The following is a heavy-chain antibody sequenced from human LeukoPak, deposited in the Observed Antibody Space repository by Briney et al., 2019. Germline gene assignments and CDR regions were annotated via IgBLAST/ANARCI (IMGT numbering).Heavy chain of an antibody. CDR3: ARETEGGYCSSTSCYPNWFDP. CDR1: GFTFSSYA. CDR2: ISGSGSST. D-gene: IGHD2-2*01. J-gene: IGHJ5*02. Sequence: GGSLRLSCAASGFTFSSYAMSWVRQAPGKGLEWVSAISGSGSSTYYADSVKGRFTISRDNAKNSLYLQMNSLRAEDTAVYYCARETEGGYCSSTSCYPNWFDPWGQGTLVTVSS. V-gene: IGHV3-23*01.